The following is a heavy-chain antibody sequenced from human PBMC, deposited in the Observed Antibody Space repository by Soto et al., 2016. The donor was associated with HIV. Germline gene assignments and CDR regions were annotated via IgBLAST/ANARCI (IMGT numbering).Heavy chain of an antibody. J-gene: IGHJ4*02. D-gene: IGHD3-3*01. CDR2: INSDGSNT. V-gene: IGHV3-74*01. Sequence: EVQLVESGGGLVQPGGSLRLSCAASGFNFSSYWMRWVRQAPGKGLMWVPRINSDGSNTRYADSVKGRFTISRDNAKNTLYLQMNSLRADDTAVYYCVRDRSFWSGSLYYWGQGTLVTVSS. CDR3: VRDRSFWSGSLYY. CDR1: GFNFSSYW.